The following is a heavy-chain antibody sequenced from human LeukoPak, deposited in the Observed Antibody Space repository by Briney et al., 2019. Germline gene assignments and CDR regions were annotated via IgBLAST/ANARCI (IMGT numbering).Heavy chain of an antibody. D-gene: IGHD3-10*01. V-gene: IGHV1-46*01. CDR3: ARAGYYYGSGSYPIYFDY. Sequence: EASVKVSCKASGYTFSSYYMHWVRQAPGQGLEWMGIIIPSGGSTSYAQKFQGRVTMTRDTSTSTVYMELSSLRSEDTAVYYCARAGYYYGSGSYPIYFDYWGQGTLGTVSS. CDR1: GYTFSSYY. CDR2: IIPSGGST. J-gene: IGHJ4*02.